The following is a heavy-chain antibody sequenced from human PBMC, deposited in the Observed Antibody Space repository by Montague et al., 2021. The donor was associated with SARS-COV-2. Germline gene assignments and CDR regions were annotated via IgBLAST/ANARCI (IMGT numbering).Heavy chain of an antibody. V-gene: IGHV4-34*01. CDR3: ARHDNSGTYPMDV. CDR1: GGSFSGYY. CDR2: INHYGST. J-gene: IGHJ6*02. D-gene: IGHD3-10*01. Sequence: SETLSLTCAVYGGSFSGYYWSWIRQPPGKGLDWIGEINHYGSTNYNPSLKSRVTISLDTSKSQFSLKLSSVTAADTAVYYCARHDNSGTYPMDVWGQGTTVTVSS.